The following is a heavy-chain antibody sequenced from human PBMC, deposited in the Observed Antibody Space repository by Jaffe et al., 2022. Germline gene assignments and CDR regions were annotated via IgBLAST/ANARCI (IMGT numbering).Heavy chain of an antibody. Sequence: QIQLVQSGAEVKKPGASIKVSCKAFGYTLTNSGITWLRQAPGQGLEWMGYISPYNRNTDYAQKFLGRVTMTTDTSTNTAYMELRSLTSDDTAVYYCARDSSRGCGGGRCYSAWFDPWGQGTLVTVSS. CDR2: ISPYNRNT. CDR3: ARDSSRGCGGGRCYSAWFDP. D-gene: IGHD2-15*01. J-gene: IGHJ5*02. V-gene: IGHV1-18*01. CDR1: GYTLTNSG.